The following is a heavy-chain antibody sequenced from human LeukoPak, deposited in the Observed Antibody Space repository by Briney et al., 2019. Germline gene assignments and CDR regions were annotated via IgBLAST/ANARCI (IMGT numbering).Heavy chain of an antibody. J-gene: IGHJ4*02. CDR1: GFSFMNAW. Sequence: GSLRLSCAASGFSFMNAWMIWVRQAPGKGLEWVGRIKSNADGGTPDYAASARGRFTISRDDSKNTLYLQMNSLKTEDTAVYYCTTFYHEYSPYWGRGTLVTVSP. CDR2: IKSNADGGTP. V-gene: IGHV3-15*01. CDR3: TTFYHEYSPY. D-gene: IGHD2/OR15-2a*01.